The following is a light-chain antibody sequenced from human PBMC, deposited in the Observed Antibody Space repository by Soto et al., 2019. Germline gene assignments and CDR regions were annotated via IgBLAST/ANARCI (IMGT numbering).Light chain of an antibody. V-gene: IGKV3-11*01. CDR1: QSVSSY. Sequence: EIVLTQSPATLSLSPGERATLSCRASQSVSSYLAWYQQKPGQAPRLLIYDASNRATGIPARFSGSGSGTDFTLTISSLEPEDFAVYYCQRYNNWPSWTFGQGTKVDIK. J-gene: IGKJ1*01. CDR3: QRYNNWPSWT. CDR2: DAS.